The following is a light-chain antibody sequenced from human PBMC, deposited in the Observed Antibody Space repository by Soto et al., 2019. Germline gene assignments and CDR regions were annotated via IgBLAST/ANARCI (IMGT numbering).Light chain of an antibody. CDR3: SSYTSSRTLLYV. CDR1: SSDVGGYNY. V-gene: IGLV2-14*01. Sequence: QSVLTQPASVSGSPGQSITISCTGTSSDVGGYNYVSWYQQHPGKAPKLMIYDVSNRPSGASNRFSGSKSGNTASLTISGLQAEDEADYYCSSYTSSRTLLYVFGTGAKVTVL. J-gene: IGLJ1*01. CDR2: DVS.